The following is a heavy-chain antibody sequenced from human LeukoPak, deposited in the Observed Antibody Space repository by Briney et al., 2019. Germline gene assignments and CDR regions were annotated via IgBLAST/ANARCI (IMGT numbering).Heavy chain of an antibody. D-gene: IGHD5-12*01. CDR2: IKQDGSEK. J-gene: IGHJ6*03. V-gene: IGHV3-7*01. CDR3: ARSSYGRLYYYYMDV. CDR1: GFTFSSYW. Sequence: GGSLRLSCAASGFTFSSYWMSWVRQAPGKGLEGVANIKQDGSEKYYVDSVKGRFTISRDNAKNSLYLQMNSLRAEDTAVYYCARSSYGRLYYYYMDVWGKGTTVTVSS.